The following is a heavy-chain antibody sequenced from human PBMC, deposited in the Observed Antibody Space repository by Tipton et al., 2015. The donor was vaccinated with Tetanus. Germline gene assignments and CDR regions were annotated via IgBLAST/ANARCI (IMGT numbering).Heavy chain of an antibody. Sequence: QLVQSGAEVKKPGASVKVSCKASGYIFTSYGISWVRQAPGQGLEWMGWISAYNGNTNYAQKLQGRVTMTTDTSTSTAYMELRSLRSDDTAVYYCARTLRSYYYYYGMDVWGQGTTVTVSS. CDR1: GYIFTSYG. J-gene: IGHJ6*02. CDR2: ISAYNGNT. CDR3: ARTLRSYYYYYGMDV. V-gene: IGHV1-18*01. D-gene: IGHD2-15*01.